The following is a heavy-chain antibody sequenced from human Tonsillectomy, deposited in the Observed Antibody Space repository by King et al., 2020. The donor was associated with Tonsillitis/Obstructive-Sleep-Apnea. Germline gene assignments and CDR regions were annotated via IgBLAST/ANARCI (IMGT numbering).Heavy chain of an antibody. D-gene: IGHD3-3*01. CDR2: MSYRGST. CDR1: GGSISRGTYW. CDR3: ARHEAPITIFGVRAGYYYMDV. V-gene: IGHV4-39*01. J-gene: IGHJ6*03. Sequence: QLQESGPGLVRPSETLSHSCTVSGGSISRGTYWWGWIRPPPVKGLEWIGSMSYRGSTYNNPSLQSRVTIFVDTSRNQFSLKLSPVTAADTGIYYCARHEAPITIFGVRAGYYYMDVWGKGPTVTVSS.